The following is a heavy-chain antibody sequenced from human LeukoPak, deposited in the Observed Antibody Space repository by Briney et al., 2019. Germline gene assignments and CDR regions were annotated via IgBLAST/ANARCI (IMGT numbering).Heavy chain of an antibody. CDR1: GITVSYNF. Sequence: GGSLRLSCAASGITVSYNFMSWVRQAPGKGLEWVSVIYSDSSADYADSVKGRLTISRDDAKNTLYLQMNSLRAGDTAVYYCARAPRPFDNSDYYFDYWGQGSLVTVSS. D-gene: IGHD6-25*01. CDR3: ARAPRPFDNSDYYFDY. J-gene: IGHJ4*02. V-gene: IGHV3-53*01. CDR2: IYSDSSA.